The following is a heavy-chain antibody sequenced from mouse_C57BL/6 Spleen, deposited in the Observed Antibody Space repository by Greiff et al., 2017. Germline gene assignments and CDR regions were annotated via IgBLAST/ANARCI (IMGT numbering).Heavy chain of an antibody. CDR3: AKRRGYDNSYGGYAMDY. CDR2: IWRGGST. CDR1: GFSLTSYG. V-gene: IGHV2-5*01. D-gene: IGHD1-1*01. J-gene: IGHJ4*01. Sequence: QVQLKESGPGLVQPSPSLSITCTVSGFSLTSYGVHWVRQSPGRGLEWLGVIWRGGSTDYNAALMSRLSITKDNSKSQVFFKMNSLKADDTAIYYWAKRRGYDNSYGGYAMDYWGQGTSVTVSS.